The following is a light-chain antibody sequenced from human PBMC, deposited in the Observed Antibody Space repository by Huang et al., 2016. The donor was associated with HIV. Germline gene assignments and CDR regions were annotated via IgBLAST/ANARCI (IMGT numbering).Light chain of an antibody. Sequence: EIVLTQSPGTLSLSLGERATSSCRASQSVGSAYLAWYQQKPCQAPRLLIYGASNRATGIPDRFSGGGSGTDFTLTISRLEPDDFAVFYCHQYGSSPLTFGQGTRLEIK. CDR3: HQYGSSPLT. V-gene: IGKV3-20*01. J-gene: IGKJ5*01. CDR2: GAS. CDR1: QSVGSAY.